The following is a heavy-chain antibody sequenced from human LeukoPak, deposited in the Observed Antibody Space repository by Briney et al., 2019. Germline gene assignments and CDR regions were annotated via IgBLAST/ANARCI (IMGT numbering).Heavy chain of an antibody. D-gene: IGHD6-19*01. CDR2: IYSGGST. J-gene: IGHJ4*02. CDR3: ARDRSSGWYDFDY. V-gene: IGHV3-66*02. CDR1: GFTVSSNY. Sequence: GGSLGLSCAASGFTVSSNYMSWVRQAPGKGLEWVSVIYSGGSTYYADSVKGRFTISRDNSKNTLYLQMNSLRAEDTAVYYCARDRSSGWYDFDYWGQGTLVTVSS.